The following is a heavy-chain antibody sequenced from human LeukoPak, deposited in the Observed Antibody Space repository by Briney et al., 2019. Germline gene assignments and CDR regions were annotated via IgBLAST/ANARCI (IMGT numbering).Heavy chain of an antibody. CDR2: CYNSVST. D-gene: IGHD6-19*01. J-gene: IGHJ4*02. Sequence: SETLSLTCMVSGGSLTSQYWSWLGQPPGKGPEVIGYCYNSVSTNYNRPLNSLVTISIDTSKIPFSLTLSSVTAADTAVYYCTRGYNSGWHDYWGQGTLVTVSS. CDR3: TRGYNSGWHDY. CDR1: GGSLTSQY. V-gene: IGHV4-59*08.